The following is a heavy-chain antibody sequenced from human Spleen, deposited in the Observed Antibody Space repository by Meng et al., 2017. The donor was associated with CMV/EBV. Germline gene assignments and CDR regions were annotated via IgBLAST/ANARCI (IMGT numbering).Heavy chain of an antibody. V-gene: IGHV3-66*02. CDR3: AIPSSVPVAIPGNKWFDP. J-gene: IGHJ5*02. D-gene: IGHD2-2*02. CDR2: IYSRGTT. Sequence: NVSNNYMSWVRQAPGKGLEWVSVIYSRGTTYYADSVKGRFSVSRASSENTLFLHMNSLRVEDTAVYYCAIPSSVPVAIPGNKWFDPWGQGTLVTVSS. CDR1: NVSNNY.